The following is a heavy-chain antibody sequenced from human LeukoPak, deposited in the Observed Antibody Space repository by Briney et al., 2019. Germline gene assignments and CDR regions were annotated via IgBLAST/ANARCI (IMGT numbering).Heavy chain of an antibody. CDR2: FDPEDGET. V-gene: IGHV1-24*01. Sequence: GASVKVSCKASGYTFTSYYMHWVRQAPGKGLEWMGGFDPEDGETIYAQKFQGRVTMTEDTSTDTAYMELSSLRSEDTAVYYCATVDSYYYDSSGSDYWGQGTLVTVSS. J-gene: IGHJ4*02. CDR3: ATVDSYYYDSSGSDY. D-gene: IGHD3-22*01. CDR1: GYTFTSYY.